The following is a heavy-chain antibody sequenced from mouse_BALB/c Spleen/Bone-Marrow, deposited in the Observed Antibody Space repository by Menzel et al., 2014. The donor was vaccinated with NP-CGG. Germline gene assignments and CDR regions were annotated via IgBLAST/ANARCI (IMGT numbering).Heavy chain of an antibody. CDR2: INSNGGST. CDR3: ARIWAYYAMDY. CDR1: GFTFSSYG. V-gene: IGHV5-6-3*01. J-gene: IGHJ4*01. Sequence: EVHLVESGGGLVQPGGSLKLSCAASGFTFSSYGMSWVRQTPDKRLELVATINSNGGSTYYPDSVKGRFTISRDNAKNTLYLQRSSLKSEDTAMYYCARIWAYYAMDYWGQGTSVTVSS. D-gene: IGHD4-1*01.